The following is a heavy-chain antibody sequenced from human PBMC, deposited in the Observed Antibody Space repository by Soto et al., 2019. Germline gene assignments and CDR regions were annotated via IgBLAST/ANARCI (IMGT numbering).Heavy chain of an antibody. D-gene: IGHD4-4*01. CDR1: GCTFTSYY. V-gene: IGHV1-69*13. CDR2: IIPTFGTT. J-gene: IGHJ5*02. CDR3: GGPPDSTWYNWPAP. Sequence: SVTVSCKASGCTFTSYYMHWVRQAPGQGLEFMGGIIPTFGTTNYAHKFRGRVTITADESTGTAYMELSSLRSDDTAVYYCGGPPDSTWYNWPAPWGQGPLVPASS.